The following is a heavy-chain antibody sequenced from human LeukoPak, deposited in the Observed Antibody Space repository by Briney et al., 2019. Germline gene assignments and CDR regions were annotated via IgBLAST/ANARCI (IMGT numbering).Heavy chain of an antibody. D-gene: IGHD1-26*01. CDR2: IDPSDSYT. Sequence: GESLKISCKGSGYSFTSYWISWVRQMPGKGLEWMGRIDPSDSYTNHSPSFQGHVTISADKSISTAYLQWSSLKASDTAMYYCARRAGVGPNFDYWGQGTLVTVSS. V-gene: IGHV5-10-1*01. CDR3: ARRAGVGPNFDY. CDR1: GYSFTSYW. J-gene: IGHJ4*02.